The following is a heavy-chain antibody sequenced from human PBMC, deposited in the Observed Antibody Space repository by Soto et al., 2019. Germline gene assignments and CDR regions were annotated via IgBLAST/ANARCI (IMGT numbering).Heavy chain of an antibody. CDR2: ISYDGSNK. V-gene: IGHV3-30*18. Sequence: QVQLVESGGGVVQPGRSLRLSCAASGFTFSSYGMHWVRQAPGKGLEWVAVISYDGSNKYYADSVKGRFTISRDNSKNTLYLQMNSLRAGDTAVYYCAKDMTTVVDAFDIWGQGTMVTVSS. D-gene: IGHD4-17*01. CDR1: GFTFSSYG. CDR3: AKDMTTVVDAFDI. J-gene: IGHJ3*02.